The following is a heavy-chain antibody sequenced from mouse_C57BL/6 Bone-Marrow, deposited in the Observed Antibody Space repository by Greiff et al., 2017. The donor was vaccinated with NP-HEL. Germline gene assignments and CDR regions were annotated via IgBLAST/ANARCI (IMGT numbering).Heavy chain of an antibody. Sequence: QVQLKESGAELVRPGTSVKMSCKASGYTFTNYWIGWAKQRPGHGLEWIGDIYPGGGYTNYNEKFKGKATLTADKSSSTAYMQFSSLTSEDSAIYYCARDDGYFFDYWGQGNTLTVSS. D-gene: IGHD2-3*01. J-gene: IGHJ2*01. CDR1: GYTFTNYW. CDR3: ARDDGYFFDY. V-gene: IGHV1-63*01. CDR2: IYPGGGYT.